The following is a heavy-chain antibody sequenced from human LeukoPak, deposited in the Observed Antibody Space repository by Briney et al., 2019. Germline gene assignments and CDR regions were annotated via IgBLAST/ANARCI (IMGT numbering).Heavy chain of an antibody. Sequence: PSETLSLTCTVSGGSVSSGSYYWSWIRQPPGKGLEWIGYIYYSGSTNYNPSLKSRVTISVDTSKNQFSLKLSSVTAADTAVYYCARFYRSSSWYWFDPWGQGTLVTVSS. V-gene: IGHV4-61*01. CDR1: GGSVSSGSYY. J-gene: IGHJ5*02. CDR3: ARFYRSSSWYWFDP. CDR2: IYYSGST. D-gene: IGHD6-13*01.